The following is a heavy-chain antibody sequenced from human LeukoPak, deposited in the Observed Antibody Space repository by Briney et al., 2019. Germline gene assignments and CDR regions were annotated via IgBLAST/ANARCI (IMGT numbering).Heavy chain of an antibody. CDR3: ARHSTTSLRWYAYYFDY. Sequence: PSETLSLTCAVSGYSISSGYYCGWIRQPPGKGLEWIGSIYHSGSTYYNPSLKSRVTISVDTSKNQFSLKLSSVTAADTAVYYCARHSTTSLRWYAYYFDYWGQGTLVTVSS. CDR1: GYSISSGYY. CDR2: IYHSGST. J-gene: IGHJ4*02. D-gene: IGHD4-23*01. V-gene: IGHV4-38-2*01.